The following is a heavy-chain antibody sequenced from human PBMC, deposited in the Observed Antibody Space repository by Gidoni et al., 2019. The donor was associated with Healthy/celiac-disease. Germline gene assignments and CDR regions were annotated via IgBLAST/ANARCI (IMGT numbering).Heavy chain of an antibody. D-gene: IGHD3-16*01. Sequence: EVQLVQSGAEVKKPGESLRISCKGSGYSFTSYWISWVRQMPGKGLEWMGRIDPSDSYTNYSPSFQGHVTISADKSISTAYLQWSSLKASDTAMYYCARHPGGGGTPYYYYGMDVWGQGTTVTVSS. CDR3: ARHPGGGGTPYYYYGMDV. J-gene: IGHJ6*02. CDR2: IDPSDSYT. CDR1: GYSFTSYW. V-gene: IGHV5-10-1*03.